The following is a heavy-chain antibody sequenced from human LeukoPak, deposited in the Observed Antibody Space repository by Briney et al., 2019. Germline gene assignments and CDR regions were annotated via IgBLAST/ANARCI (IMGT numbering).Heavy chain of an antibody. CDR1: GFTFSSYEM. D-gene: IGHD5-12*01. V-gene: IGHV4-4*02. CDR2: IYHSGST. CDR3: ARAPGYSGYGFFDY. Sequence: GVLRLSCAASGFTFSSYEMNWVRQPPGKGLEWIGEIYHSGSTNYNPSLKSRVTISVDKSKNQFSLKLSSVTAADTAVYYCARAPGYSGYGFFDYWGQGTLVTVSS. J-gene: IGHJ4*02.